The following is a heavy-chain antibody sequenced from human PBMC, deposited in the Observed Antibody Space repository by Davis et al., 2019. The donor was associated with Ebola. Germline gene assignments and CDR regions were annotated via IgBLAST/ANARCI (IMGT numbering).Heavy chain of an antibody. Sequence: PGGSLRLSCAASGFTVSHYGIHWVRQAPGKGLEWVADIWANGQNKYFADSVKGRVTISRDNSKNTLILQMNSLRSEDTAVYYCARYRLGGTLRPSLEFWGQGSLVTVSS. J-gene: IGHJ4*02. D-gene: IGHD3-16*01. CDR2: IWANGQNK. CDR3: ARYRLGGTLRPSLEF. V-gene: IGHV3-33*01. CDR1: GFTVSHYG.